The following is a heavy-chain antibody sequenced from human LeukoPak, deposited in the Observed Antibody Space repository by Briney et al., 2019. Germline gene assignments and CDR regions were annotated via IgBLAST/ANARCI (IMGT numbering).Heavy chain of an antibody. D-gene: IGHD2-15*01. J-gene: IGHJ4*02. V-gene: IGHV4-59*01. CDR3: ARVCSGGSCYGYYFDY. CDR1: GGSFSGYY. CDR2: IYYSGST. Sequence: SETLSLTCAVYGGSFSGYYWSWIRQPPGKGLEWIGYIYYSGSTNYNPSLKSRVTISVDTSKNQFSLKLSSVTAADTAVYYCARVCSGGSCYGYYFDYWGQGTLVTVSS.